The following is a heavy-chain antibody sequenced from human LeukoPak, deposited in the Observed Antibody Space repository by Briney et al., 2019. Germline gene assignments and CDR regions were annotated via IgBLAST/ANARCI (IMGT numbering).Heavy chain of an antibody. CDR1: GFTFSSYG. V-gene: IGHV3-33*01. D-gene: IGHD6-13*01. Sequence: GGSLRLSCAASGFTFSSYGMHWVRQAPGKGLEWVAVIWYDGSNKYYADSVKGRFTISRDNSMNTLYLQMNSLRAEDTAVYYCARDLTIAAAGTGYFDYWGQGTLVTVSS. CDR2: IWYDGSNK. CDR3: ARDLTIAAAGTGYFDY. J-gene: IGHJ4*02.